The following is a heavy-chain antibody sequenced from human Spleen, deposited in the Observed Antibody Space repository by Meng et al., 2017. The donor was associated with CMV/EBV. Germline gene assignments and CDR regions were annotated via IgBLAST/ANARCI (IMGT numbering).Heavy chain of an antibody. J-gene: IGHJ3*02. CDR3: ARVSITSGMAFDI. D-gene: IGHD1-14*01. V-gene: IGHV4-4*02. CDR1: GTSISTSTW. CDR2: VYHSGYT. Sequence: SETLSLTCTVSGTSISTSTWWSWVRQPPGKGLEWIGEVYHSGYTNYNPSLKSRVTISVDTSKNQFSLKLSSVTAADTAVYYCARVSITSGMAFDIWGQGTMVTVSS.